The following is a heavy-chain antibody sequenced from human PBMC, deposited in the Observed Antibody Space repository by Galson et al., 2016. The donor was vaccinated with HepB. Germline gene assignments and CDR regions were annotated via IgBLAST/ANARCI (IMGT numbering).Heavy chain of an antibody. J-gene: IGHJ5*01. Sequence: QSGAEVKKPGESLRISCKGSGYSFTSYWISWVRQMPGKGLEWMGRVDPSNSYSNYSPSFQGHVTISADKSTNTAYLQWNSLKASDTAMYYCARSIWGPEQFAYWGHGTQVTVSS. V-gene: IGHV5-10-1*01. CDR3: ARSIWGPEQFAY. D-gene: IGHD3-16*01. CDR2: VDPSNSYS. CDR1: GYSFTSYW.